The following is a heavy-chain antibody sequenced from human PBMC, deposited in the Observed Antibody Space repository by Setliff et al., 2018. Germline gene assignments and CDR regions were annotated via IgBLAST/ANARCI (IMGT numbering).Heavy chain of an antibody. CDR3: SRLVRYCTTTSCQRASGGGF. CDR1: GYTFNDYG. V-gene: IGHV1-18*01. CDR2: ISPYTGNT. J-gene: IGHJ4*02. Sequence: ASVKVSCKTSGYTFNDYGISWVRQAPGQGLEWMGWISPYTGNTNYAPKVHGRVTLTTDTSTSTASMELRSLGSDDTAVYYCSRLVRYCTTTSCQRASGGGFWGQGTLVTVSS. D-gene: IGHD2-8*01.